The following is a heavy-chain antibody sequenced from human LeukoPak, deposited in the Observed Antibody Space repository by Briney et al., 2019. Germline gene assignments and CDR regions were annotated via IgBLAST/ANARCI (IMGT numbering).Heavy chain of an antibody. CDR1: GFTFSSYW. CDR2: INWNSGNI. V-gene: IGHV3-74*01. D-gene: IGHD2/OR15-2a*01. CDR3: ARSGLSRFGF. J-gene: IGHJ4*02. Sequence: GGSLRLSCAASGFTFSSYWMHWVRQAPGKGLVWVSAINWNSGNIGYADSVKGRFTISRDNAKNSLYLQMSSLRAEDTAVYYCARSGLSRFGFWGQGTLVTVSS.